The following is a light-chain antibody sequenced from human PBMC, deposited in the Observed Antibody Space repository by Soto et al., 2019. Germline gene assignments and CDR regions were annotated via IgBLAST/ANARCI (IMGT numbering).Light chain of an antibody. V-gene: IGKV3-15*01. CDR3: QQFWT. CDR2: GAS. Sequence: EVVLTQSPAPLSVSPGAGATLSCRASQSVGSNLAWYQQKPGKTPRVLIYGASTRAIGIPARFSGSGCGTEFTLTISSLQPEDFATYYCQQFWTLGQGTKVDIK. J-gene: IGKJ1*01. CDR1: QSVGSN.